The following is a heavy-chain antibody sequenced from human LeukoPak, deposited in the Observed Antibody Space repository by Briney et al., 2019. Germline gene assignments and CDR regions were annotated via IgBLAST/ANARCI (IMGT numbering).Heavy chain of an antibody. CDR1: GGSISSYY. CDR3: ARALPGYSSGWYVSGSYNGAFDI. CDR2: IYYSGST. Sequence: SETLSLTCTVSGGSISSYYWSWIRQPPGKGLEWIGYIYYSGSTNYNPSLKSRVTISVDTSKNQFSLKLSSVTAADTAVYYCARALPGYSSGWYVSGSYNGAFDIWGQGTMVTVSS. J-gene: IGHJ3*02. D-gene: IGHD6-19*01. V-gene: IGHV4-59*01.